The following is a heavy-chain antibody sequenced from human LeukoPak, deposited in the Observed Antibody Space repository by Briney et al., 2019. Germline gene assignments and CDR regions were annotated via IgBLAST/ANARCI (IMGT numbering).Heavy chain of an antibody. CDR2: INAGNGNT. J-gene: IGHJ6*02. Sequence: ASVKVSCKASGYTFTSYAMHWVRQAPGQRLEWMGWINAGNGNTKYSQKFQGRVTITRDTSSSTAYMELSNLRSEDTAVYYCARDAVGYSYGEYYYYGMDVWGQGTTVTVSS. CDR3: ARDAVGYSYGEYYYYGMDV. CDR1: GYTFTSYA. D-gene: IGHD5-18*01. V-gene: IGHV1-3*01.